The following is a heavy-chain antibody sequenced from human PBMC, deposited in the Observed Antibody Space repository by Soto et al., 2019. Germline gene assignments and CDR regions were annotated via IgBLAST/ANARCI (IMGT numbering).Heavy chain of an antibody. J-gene: IGHJ6*02. Sequence: QVQLVESGGGVVQPGRSLRLSCVVSGFTFSNYGMHWVRQAPGKGLEWVADIWYDGSGQRYADSVQGRFTISRDNSKNTLYLQTNSLRVKDTAFYYCAKDQLLRQYYGNALDVWGQGTTVTVSS. V-gene: IGHV3-33*03. CDR1: GFTFSNYG. CDR3: AKDQLLRQYYGNALDV. D-gene: IGHD3-10*01. CDR2: IWYDGSGQ.